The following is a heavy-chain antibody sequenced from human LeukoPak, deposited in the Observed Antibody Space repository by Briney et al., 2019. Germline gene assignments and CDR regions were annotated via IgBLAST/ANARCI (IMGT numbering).Heavy chain of an antibody. CDR1: GYTFTSYG. Sequence: ASVKVSCKASGYTFTSYGISWVRQAPGQGLEWMGWISGVNGNTYYAQKLQGRVTMTTDTSTSTACMELRSLRSDDTAVYYCARDCDRSGYYCYWGQGTLVTVSS. V-gene: IGHV1-18*01. D-gene: IGHD3-22*01. J-gene: IGHJ4*02. CDR3: ARDCDRSGYYCY. CDR2: ISGVNGNT.